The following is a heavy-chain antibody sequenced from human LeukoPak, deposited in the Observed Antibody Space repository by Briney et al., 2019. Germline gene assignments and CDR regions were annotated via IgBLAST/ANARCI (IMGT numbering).Heavy chain of an antibody. CDR3: AGIAVAAPNDY. CDR2: ISYDGSNK. J-gene: IGHJ4*02. V-gene: IGHV3-30*04. CDR1: GFTFSIYT. Sequence: PGGSLRLSCAASGFTFSIYTMNWVRQAPGKGLEWVAVISYDGSNKYYADSVKGRFTISRDNSKNTLYLQMNSLRAEDTAVYYCAGIAVAAPNDYWGQGTLVTVSS. D-gene: IGHD6-19*01.